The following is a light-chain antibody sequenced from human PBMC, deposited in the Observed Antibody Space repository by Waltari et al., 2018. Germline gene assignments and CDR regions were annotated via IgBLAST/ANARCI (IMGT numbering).Light chain of an antibody. J-gene: IGLJ1*01. V-gene: IGLV2-18*02. CDR3: SSFTISTTYV. Sequence: QSALTQPPSVSGSPGQSVTISCTGSSSDVGAYNRVSWYQQPPGTAPKLMIYEVSYRPSGVPDRFSGSKAGNTASLTISGLLAEDEADYYCSSFTISTTYVFGTGTKVTVL. CDR2: EVS. CDR1: SSDVGAYNR.